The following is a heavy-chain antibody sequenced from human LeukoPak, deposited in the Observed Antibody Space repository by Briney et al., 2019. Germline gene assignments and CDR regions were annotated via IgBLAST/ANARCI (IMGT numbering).Heavy chain of an antibody. D-gene: IGHD1-7*01. CDR2: INDSGGST. V-gene: IGHV3-23*01. CDR1: GGSISSSSYY. CDR3: AKSGPNFYHY. J-gene: IGHJ4*02. Sequence: ETLSLTCTVSGGSISSSSYYWGWIRQPPGKGLEWVATINDSGGSTRNADSAKGRFTISRDNSKNTVHLQMNSLRAEDTAVYYCAKSGPNFYHYWGQGTLVTVSS.